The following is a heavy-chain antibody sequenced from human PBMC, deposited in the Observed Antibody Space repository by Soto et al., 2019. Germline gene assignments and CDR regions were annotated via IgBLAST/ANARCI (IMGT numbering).Heavy chain of an antibody. D-gene: IGHD3-10*01. Sequence: QVQLQESGPGLVKPSQTLSLTCTVSGGSISSGAHYWNWIRQHPGKGLEWIGYIHYRGNTFYKPSLQRRGTISVDTSKNQFSLNVNSVTASDTAIYYCARSPGGSGRLGFDPWGHGTLVTVSS. CDR1: GGSISSGAHY. CDR3: ARSPGGSGRLGFDP. CDR2: IHYRGNT. J-gene: IGHJ5*02. V-gene: IGHV4-31*03.